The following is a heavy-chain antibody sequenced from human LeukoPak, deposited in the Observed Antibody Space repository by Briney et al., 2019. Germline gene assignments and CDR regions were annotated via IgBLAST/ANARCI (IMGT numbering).Heavy chain of an antibody. D-gene: IGHD6-13*01. CDR3: ARHAGGIAAAGTRPFDY. Sequence: SETLSLTCTVPGDSITSGTYYWGWIRQPPGKGLEWIGSIYYNGNTYYNPSLKSRVTISVDTSKNQFPLKLSSVTAADTAVYYCARHAGGIAAAGTRPFDYWGQGTLVTVSS. CDR2: IYYNGNT. J-gene: IGHJ4*02. CDR1: GDSITSGTYY. V-gene: IGHV4-39*01.